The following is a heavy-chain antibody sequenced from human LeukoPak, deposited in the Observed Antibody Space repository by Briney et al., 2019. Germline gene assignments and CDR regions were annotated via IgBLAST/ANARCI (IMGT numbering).Heavy chain of an antibody. CDR2: IISDGSSA. D-gene: IGHD4-11*01. J-gene: IGHJ4*02. CDR3: VRDSNYHPDC. V-gene: IGHV3-74*01. CDR1: GFTFGDYW. Sequence: GGSLRLSCAASGFTFGDYWMHWVRHAPGEGLVWVSRIISDGSSASYADSVKGRFTMSRDNAKNTLHLQMNSLRVEDTAVYYCVRDSNYHPDCWGQGTLVTVSS.